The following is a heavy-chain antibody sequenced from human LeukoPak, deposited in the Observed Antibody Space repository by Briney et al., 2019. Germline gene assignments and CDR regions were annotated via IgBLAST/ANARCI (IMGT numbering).Heavy chain of an antibody. J-gene: IGHJ4*02. CDR1: GYTFTSHD. V-gene: IGHV1-8*01. D-gene: IGHD6-13*01. Sequence: ASVKVSCKASGYTFTSHDINWVRQATGQGLEWMGWMNPNSGNTGYAQKFQGRVTMTRNTSISTAYMELSSLRSEDTAVYYCARKCLRRSSSSWYGLEFDYFDYWGQGTLVTVSS. CDR3: ARKCLRRSSSSWYGLEFDYFDY. CDR2: MNPNSGNT.